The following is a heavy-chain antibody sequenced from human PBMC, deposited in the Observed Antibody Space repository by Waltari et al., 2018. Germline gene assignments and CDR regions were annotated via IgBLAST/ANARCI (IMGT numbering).Heavy chain of an antibody. D-gene: IGHD1-26*01. V-gene: IGHV3-23*01. J-gene: IGHJ4*02. CDR2: LTHDGGST. Sequence: GGGLVQPGGSLRLSCAASGFTFSSYGMSWVRPAPGKGLEWVSALTHDGGSTYYADSVKGRFTISRDNSKNTLDLQMNSLRAEDTALYYCAKGRGPLSIQGWEWGQGTLVTVSS. CDR1: GFTFSSYG. CDR3: AKGRGPLSIQGWE.